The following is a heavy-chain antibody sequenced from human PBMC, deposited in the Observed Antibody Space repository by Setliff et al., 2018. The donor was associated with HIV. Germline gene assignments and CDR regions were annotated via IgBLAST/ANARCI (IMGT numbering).Heavy chain of an antibody. CDR3: AREGDGGYELGYYFDY. J-gene: IGHJ4*02. Sequence: GGSLRLSCAASGFTFSSYAMNWVRQAPGKGLEWVSYITSSGTTIYHADSVKGRFTISRDNAKNSLYLQMNSLRAEDTAVYYCAREGDGGYELGYYFDYWGQGTLVTVSS. CDR2: ITSSGTTI. V-gene: IGHV3-48*03. CDR1: GFTFSSYA. D-gene: IGHD5-12*01.